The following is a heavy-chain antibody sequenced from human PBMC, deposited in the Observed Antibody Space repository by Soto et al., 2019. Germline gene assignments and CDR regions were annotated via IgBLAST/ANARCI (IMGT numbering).Heavy chain of an antibody. V-gene: IGHV3-23*01. CDR3: AKDSFVTDNYYYGMDV. Sequence: GGSLRLSCAASGFTFSSYAMSWVRQAPGKGLEWVSAISGSGGSTYYADSVKGRFTISRDNSKNTLYLQMNSLRAEDTAVYYCAKDSFVTDNYYYGMDVWGQGTTVTVSS. J-gene: IGHJ6*02. CDR1: GFTFSSYA. D-gene: IGHD3-16*02. CDR2: ISGSGGST.